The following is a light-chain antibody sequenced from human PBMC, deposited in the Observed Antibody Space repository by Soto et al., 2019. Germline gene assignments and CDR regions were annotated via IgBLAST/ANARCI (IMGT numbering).Light chain of an antibody. CDR1: QSISSW. CDR3: QQHDHWPIT. V-gene: IGKV1-5*01. J-gene: IGKJ5*01. Sequence: DIQLTQSPSTLSGSVGDRVTITCGASQSISSWLDWYQQKKAKAPKLLIYDASSLESGDPSRVRGRGVGTEGTITSSSMKNEDVETYYCQQHDHWPITFGQGTRLEIK. CDR2: DAS.